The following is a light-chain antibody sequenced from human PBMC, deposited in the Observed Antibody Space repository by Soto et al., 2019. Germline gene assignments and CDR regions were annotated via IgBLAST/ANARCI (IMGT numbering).Light chain of an antibody. CDR2: GAS. J-gene: IGKJ1*01. CDR3: QQYGSSGT. Sequence: EIVMTQSPATLSVSPGERATLSCRASQSVSSTYLAWYQQKPGQAPRLLIYGASSRATGIPDRFSGSGSGTDFTRTISRLEPEDFAVYYCQQYGSSGTFGQGTKVEIK. V-gene: IGKV3-20*01. CDR1: QSVSSTY.